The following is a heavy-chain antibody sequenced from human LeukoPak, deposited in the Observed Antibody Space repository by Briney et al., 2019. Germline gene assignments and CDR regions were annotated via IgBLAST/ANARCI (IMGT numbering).Heavy chain of an antibody. V-gene: IGHV1-18*04. D-gene: IGHD3-10*01. J-gene: IGHJ1*01. CDR2: IHAYKGNT. CDR1: GYTFTNYV. CDR3: ARDDYYQSKYFQH. Sequence: GSVTVSFMSSGYTFTNYVINWVRQAPGQGLEWMGWIHAYKGNTNYAQRLQGRVTMTTDTSTSTAYMELMSLRSDDTAVYYCARDDYYQSKYFQHWGQGTLVTVSS.